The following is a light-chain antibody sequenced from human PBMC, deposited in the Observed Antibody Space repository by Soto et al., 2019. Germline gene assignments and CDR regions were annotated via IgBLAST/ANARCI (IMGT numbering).Light chain of an antibody. J-gene: IGKJ1*01. V-gene: IGKV1-5*01. CDR2: DAS. CDR1: QSISTW. Sequence: DIQMTQSPSTLSASVGDSVTITCRASQSISTWLAWYQQKPGKAPKLLIYDASSLEGGVPSRFSGSGSGTEFTLTISGLQPDDFEVYYCHQYGTSPWKLGQGTKVDIK. CDR3: HQYGTSPWK.